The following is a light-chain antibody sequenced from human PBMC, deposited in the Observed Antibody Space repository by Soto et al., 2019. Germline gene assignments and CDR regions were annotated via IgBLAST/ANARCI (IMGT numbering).Light chain of an antibody. J-gene: IGLJ1*01. CDR3: CSYAGSSLYV. CDR1: SSVVGGYNY. CDR2: EVS. V-gene: IGLV2-23*02. Sequence: QSVLTQPASVSGSPGQSITISCTGTSSVVGGYNYVSWYQQHPGKAPKLMIYEVSKRPSGVSNRFSGSKSGNTASLTISGLQAEDETDYYCCSYAGSSLYVFGTGTKVTVL.